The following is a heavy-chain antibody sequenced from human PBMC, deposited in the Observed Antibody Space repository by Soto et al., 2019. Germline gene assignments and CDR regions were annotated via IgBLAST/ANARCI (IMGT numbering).Heavy chain of an antibody. CDR2: IGTAGDT. D-gene: IGHD6-6*01. J-gene: IGHJ6*03. Sequence: GGSLRLSCAASGFTFSSYDMHWVRQATGKGLEWVSAIGTAGDTYYPGSVKGRFTISRENAKNSLYLQMNSLRAGDTAVYYCARAYSPASGIAARPGYYYYYMDVWGKGTTVTVSS. V-gene: IGHV3-13*01. CDR3: ARAYSPASGIAARPGYYYYYMDV. CDR1: GFTFSSYD.